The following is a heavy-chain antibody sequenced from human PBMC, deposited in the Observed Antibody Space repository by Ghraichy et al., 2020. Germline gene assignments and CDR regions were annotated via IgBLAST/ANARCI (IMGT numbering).Heavy chain of an antibody. CDR1: GGSISSSRSY. CDR2: AYYSGIT. CDR3: ARRTAARGRALWFDP. Sequence: SETLSLTCTVSGGSISSSRSYWAWIRQPPGKGLEWIGSAYYSGITYDNPSLKSRVTMSADMSKNQFALKMTSVTAADTAVYYCARRTAARGRALWFDPWGQGTLVIVSS. V-gene: IGHV4-39*01. D-gene: IGHD6-6*01. J-gene: IGHJ5*02.